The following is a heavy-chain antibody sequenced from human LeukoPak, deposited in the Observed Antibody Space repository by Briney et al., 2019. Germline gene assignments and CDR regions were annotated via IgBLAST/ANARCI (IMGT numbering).Heavy chain of an antibody. Sequence: KPSETLSLTCTVSGASISPYYWSWIRQPPGKGLEWIGTIYYGGSTYYNPSLKSRVTISVDTSKNQFSLKLSSVTAADTAVYYCARQSPNTYTSSWYNWFDPWGQGTLVTVSS. D-gene: IGHD6-13*01. V-gene: IGHV4-59*04. CDR3: ARQSPNTYTSSWYNWFDP. J-gene: IGHJ5*02. CDR2: IYYGGST. CDR1: GASISPYY.